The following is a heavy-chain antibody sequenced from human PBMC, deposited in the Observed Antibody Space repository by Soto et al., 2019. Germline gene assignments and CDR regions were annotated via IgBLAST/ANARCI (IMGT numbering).Heavy chain of an antibody. CDR3: ARCRGRITMVRGWSDY. CDR2: INPNSGGT. J-gene: IGHJ4*02. D-gene: IGHD3-10*01. Sequence: RASVKVSCKASGYTFTGYYMHWVRQAPGQGLEWMGWINPNSGGTNYAQKFQGRVTMTRDTSISTAYMELSRLRSDDTAVYYCARCRGRITMVRGWSDYWGQGTLVTVSS. CDR1: GYTFTGYY. V-gene: IGHV1-2*02.